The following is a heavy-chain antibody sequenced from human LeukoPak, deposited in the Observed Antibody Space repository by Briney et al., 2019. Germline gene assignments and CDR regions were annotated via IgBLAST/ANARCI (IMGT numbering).Heavy chain of an antibody. J-gene: IGHJ4*02. CDR1: GVSISSGSYY. CDR3: ASLGGYSAYYYGSGSAHPFDY. CDR2: IYHSGST. V-gene: IGHV4-61*10. Sequence: SETLSLTCTVSGVSISSGSYYWSWIRQPAGKGLEWIGEIYHSGSTNYNPSLKSRVTISVDKSKNQFSLKLSSVTAADTAVYYCASLGGYSAYYYGSGSAHPFDYWGQGTLVTVSS. D-gene: IGHD3-10*01.